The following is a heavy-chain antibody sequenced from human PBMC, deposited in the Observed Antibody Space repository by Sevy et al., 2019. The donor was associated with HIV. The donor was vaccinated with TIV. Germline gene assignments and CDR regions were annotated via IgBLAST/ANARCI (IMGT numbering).Heavy chain of an antibody. CDR2: IYYSGST. D-gene: IGHD3-3*01. Sequence: SDTLSLTCTVSGGSISSSSYYWGWIRQPPGKGLEWIGSIYYSGSTYYNPSLKSRVTISVDTSKNQFSLKLSSVTAADTAVYYCALLSDFWSGLWAYYFDYWGQGTLVTVSS. CDR1: GGSISSSSYY. CDR3: ALLSDFWSGLWAYYFDY. J-gene: IGHJ4*02. V-gene: IGHV4-39*01.